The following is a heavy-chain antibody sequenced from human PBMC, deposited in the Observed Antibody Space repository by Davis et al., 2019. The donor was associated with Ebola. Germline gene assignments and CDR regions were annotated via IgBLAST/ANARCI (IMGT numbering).Heavy chain of an antibody. J-gene: IGHJ4*02. Sequence: PGGSLRLSCAASGFTFSSYAMHWVRQAPGKGLEYVSAISSNGGSTYYADSVKGRFTISRDNSKNTLYLQMNSLRAEDTAVYYCARVIRKEFDYWGQGTLVTVSS. CDR2: ISSNGGST. CDR1: GFTFSSYA. CDR3: ARVIRKEFDY. V-gene: IGHV3-64*02.